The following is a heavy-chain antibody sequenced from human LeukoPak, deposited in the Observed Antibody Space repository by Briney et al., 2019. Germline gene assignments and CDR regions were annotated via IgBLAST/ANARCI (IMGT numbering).Heavy chain of an antibody. D-gene: IGHD6-13*01. J-gene: IGHJ5*02. CDR2: IYPGDSDT. V-gene: IGHV5-51*01. CDR3: ARASSSWWNHWFDP. Sequence: GESLKISCKGSGCSFTSYWIGWVRQMPGKGLEWMGIIYPGDSDTRYSPSLQGQVTISADKSISTAYLQWSSLKASDTAMYYCARASSSWWNHWFDPWGQGTLVTVSS. CDR1: GCSFTSYW.